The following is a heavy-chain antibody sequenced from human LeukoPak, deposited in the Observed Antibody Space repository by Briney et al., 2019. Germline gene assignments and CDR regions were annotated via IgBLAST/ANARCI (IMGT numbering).Heavy chain of an antibody. CDR1: GFTFSSYS. CDR2: ISSNGGST. Sequence: GGSLRLSCAASGFTFSSYSMNWVRQAPGKGLEYVSAISSNGGSTYYADSVKGRFTVSRDNSKNTLSLQMSSLRTEDTAVYYCVKDLAAYSGAYRTDYWGQGALVTVST. D-gene: IGHD1-26*01. V-gene: IGHV3-64D*06. CDR3: VKDLAAYSGAYRTDY. J-gene: IGHJ4*02.